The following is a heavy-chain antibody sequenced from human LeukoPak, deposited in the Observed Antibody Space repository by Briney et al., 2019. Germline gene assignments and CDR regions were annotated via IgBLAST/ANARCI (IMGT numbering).Heavy chain of an antibody. D-gene: IGHD3-3*01. Sequence: GGSLRLSCAASGFTFSSYWMHWVRHAPGTGLVWVSRTNSDGSSTSYADSVKGRFTISRDNAKNTLYLQMNSLRAEDTAVYYCARGDRITIFGVVIKARYFQHWGQGTLVTVSS. CDR3: ARGDRITIFGVVIKARYFQH. V-gene: IGHV3-74*01. CDR1: GFTFSSYW. J-gene: IGHJ1*01. CDR2: TNSDGSST.